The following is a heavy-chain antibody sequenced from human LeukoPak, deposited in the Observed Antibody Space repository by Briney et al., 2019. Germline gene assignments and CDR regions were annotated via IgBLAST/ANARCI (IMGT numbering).Heavy chain of an antibody. Sequence: GGSLRLSCSASGFTFSTYAMHWVRQAPGKGLEYVSAISSNGGGTYYADSVKGRFTITRDNSKNTLYLQMSSLRAEDTAIYYCVKLGRASFDHWGQGILVTVSS. J-gene: IGHJ4*02. CDR2: ISSNGGGT. V-gene: IGHV3-64D*06. CDR1: GFTFSTYA. CDR3: VKLGRASFDH. D-gene: IGHD1-26*01.